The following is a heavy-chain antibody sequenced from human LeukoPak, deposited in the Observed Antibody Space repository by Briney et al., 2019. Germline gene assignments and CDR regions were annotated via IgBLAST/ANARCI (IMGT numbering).Heavy chain of an antibody. V-gene: IGHV3-13*01. Sequence: GGPLRLSCAAFGFTFSDYDMHWVRQPTGKGLEWVAAIGTAGDTYYTGSVKGRFTISRENAKNSLYLQMNSLRAGDTAVYYCARVAKERVGGVYYFDYWGQGTLVTVSS. CDR1: GFTFSDYD. CDR2: IGTAGDT. D-gene: IGHD1-1*01. CDR3: ARVAKERVGGVYYFDY. J-gene: IGHJ4*02.